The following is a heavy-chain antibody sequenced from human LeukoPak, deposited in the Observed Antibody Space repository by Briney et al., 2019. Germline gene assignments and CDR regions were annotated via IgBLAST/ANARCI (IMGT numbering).Heavy chain of an antibody. Sequence: ASVKVSCKASVYSFTNYAMNWVRQAPGQALEWMGWIHPSTGNPTYAQGFTGRFVCSLDTSVSTTYLQISSLKAEDTAVYFCARAFQSLGGLSLPDYWGQGTLVTVSS. D-gene: IGHD3-16*02. CDR3: ARAFQSLGGLSLPDY. J-gene: IGHJ4*02. V-gene: IGHV7-4-1*02. CDR1: VYSFTNYA. CDR2: IHPSTGNP.